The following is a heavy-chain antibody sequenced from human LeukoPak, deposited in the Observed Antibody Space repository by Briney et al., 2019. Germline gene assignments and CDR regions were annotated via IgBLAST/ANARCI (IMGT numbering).Heavy chain of an antibody. D-gene: IGHD2-15*01. CDR2: IFTSGGT. Sequence: SETLSLTCTVSSGSISSGSYYWSWIRQPAGKGLEWIGRIFTSGGTNYNPSLKSRVTTSVDTSKNQFSLKLNSVTAADAAVYYCAREESGYCDGGSCPYYFDYWGQGTLVTVSS. CDR3: AREESGYCDGGSCPYYFDY. J-gene: IGHJ4*02. V-gene: IGHV4-61*02. CDR1: SGSISSGSYY.